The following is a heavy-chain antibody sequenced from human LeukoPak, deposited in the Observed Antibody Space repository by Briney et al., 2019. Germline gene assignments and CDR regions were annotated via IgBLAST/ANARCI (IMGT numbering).Heavy chain of an antibody. CDR2: INHSGST. V-gene: IGHV4-34*01. J-gene: IGHJ4*02. Sequence: SETLSLTCAVYGGSFSGYYWSWIRQPPGKGLEWFGEINHSGSTNYNPSLKSRVTISVDTSKNQFSLKLSSVTAADTAVYYCARSGGSGSYSLDWGQGTLVTVSS. CDR3: ARSGGSGSYSLD. CDR1: GGSFSGYY. D-gene: IGHD1-26*01.